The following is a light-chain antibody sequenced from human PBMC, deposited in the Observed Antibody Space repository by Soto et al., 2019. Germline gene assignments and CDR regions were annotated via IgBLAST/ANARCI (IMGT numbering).Light chain of an antibody. CDR2: GAS. CDR3: QQRSNWPIT. V-gene: IGKV3D-20*02. J-gene: IGKJ5*01. CDR1: QSVSSSY. Sequence: EIVLTQSPGTLSLSPGERATLSCRASQSVSSSYLAWYQQKPGQAPRLLIYGASSRATGVPDRFSGSGSGTDVTLTISRLEPEDFAVYYCQQRSNWPITFGQGTRLEIK.